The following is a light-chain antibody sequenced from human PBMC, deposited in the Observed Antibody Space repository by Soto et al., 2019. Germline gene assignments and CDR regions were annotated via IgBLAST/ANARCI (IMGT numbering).Light chain of an antibody. CDR1: QSVSSNY. J-gene: IGKJ1*01. CDR3: QQYGSSPQS. CDR2: GAS. Sequence: EIVLTQSPATLSLSPGERATLSCRTSQSVSSNYLAWYQQKPGQAPRLLIYGASSRATGIPDRFSGSGSGTEFTLTISRLEPEDFAVYYCQQYGSSPQSFGQGTKVDIK. V-gene: IGKV3-20*01.